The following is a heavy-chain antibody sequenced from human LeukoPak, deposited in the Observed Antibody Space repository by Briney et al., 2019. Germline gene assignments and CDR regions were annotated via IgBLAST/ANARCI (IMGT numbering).Heavy chain of an antibody. J-gene: IGHJ4*02. CDR3: ARSPYDSRTFDY. CDR1: GGSFSGYY. V-gene: IGHV4-34*01. CDR2: INHSGST. Sequence: SETLSLTCAVYGGSFSGYYWSWIRQLPGKGLEWIGEINHSGSTNYNPSLKSRVTISVDTSKNQFSLKLSSVTAADTAVYYCARSPYDSRTFDYWGQGTLVTVSS. D-gene: IGHD3-22*01.